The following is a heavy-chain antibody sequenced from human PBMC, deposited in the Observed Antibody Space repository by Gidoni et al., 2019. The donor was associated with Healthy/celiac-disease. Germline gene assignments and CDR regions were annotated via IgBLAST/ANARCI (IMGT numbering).Heavy chain of an antibody. D-gene: IGHD6-13*01. CDR1: GFTFSTSG. V-gene: IGHV3-30*18. Sequence: QVQLVESGGGVVQPGRSLRLSCAAYGFTFSTSGMHWVRQAPGKGLEWVAVISYDGSNKYYADSVKGRFTISRDNSKNTLYLQMNSLRAEDTAVYYCAKDRVGYSSSWSDFDYWGQGTLVTVSS. J-gene: IGHJ4*02. CDR2: ISYDGSNK. CDR3: AKDRVGYSSSWSDFDY.